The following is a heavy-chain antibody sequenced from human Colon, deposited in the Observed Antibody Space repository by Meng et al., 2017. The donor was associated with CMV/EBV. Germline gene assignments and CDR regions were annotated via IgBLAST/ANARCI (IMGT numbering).Heavy chain of an antibody. Sequence: QGRLEQAGAWVKKPGSSVKVSCKASKGTFTSYPISWVRQGPGQGFEWVGGIITISGTTDYAQKFQGRVTITADESTSTAYMKLSNLRSEDTAIYYCARVICGGDCYLDYWGRGTLVTVSS. V-gene: IGHV1-69*01. CDR3: ARVICGGDCYLDY. J-gene: IGHJ4*02. CDR2: IITISGTT. CDR1: KGTFTSYP. D-gene: IGHD2-21*02.